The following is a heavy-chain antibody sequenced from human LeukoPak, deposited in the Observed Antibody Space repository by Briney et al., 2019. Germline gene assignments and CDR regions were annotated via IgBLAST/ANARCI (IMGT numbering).Heavy chain of an antibody. CDR3: ARGKGMD. Sequence: GASVKVSCKASGYTFSDSYIHWVRQAAGQGLEWMGWISPNSGDTNYAQKFQGRVTMTRDTSISTAYMELSRLTSDDTAVYYCARGKGMDWGQGTLVTVSS. D-gene: IGHD5-24*01. J-gene: IGHJ4*02. CDR1: GYTFSDSY. V-gene: IGHV1-2*02. CDR2: ISPNSGDT.